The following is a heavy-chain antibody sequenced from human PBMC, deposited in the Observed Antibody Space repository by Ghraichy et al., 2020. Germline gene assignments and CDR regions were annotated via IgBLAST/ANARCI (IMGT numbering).Heavy chain of an antibody. J-gene: IGHJ3*02. CDR2: IYYSGST. CDR3: ARSGYSSGWNDAFDI. D-gene: IGHD6-19*01. CDR1: GGSISSLTYY. V-gene: IGHV4-39*01. Sequence: SETLSLTCTVSGGSISSLTYYWGWIRQPPGKGLEWIGSIYYSGSTYYNPSLKSRVTISVDTSKNQFSLKLNSVTAADTAVYYCARSGYSSGWNDAFDIWGQGTMVTVSS.